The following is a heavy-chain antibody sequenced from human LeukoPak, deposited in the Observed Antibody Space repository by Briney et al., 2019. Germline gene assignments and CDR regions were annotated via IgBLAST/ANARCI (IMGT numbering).Heavy chain of an antibody. V-gene: IGHV1-2*02. CDR2: INPNSGGT. Sequence: ASVKVSCKASGYTFTGYYMHWVRQAPGQGLEWMGWINPNSGGTNYAQKFQGRVTMTRNTSISTAYMELSRLRSDDTAVYYCARDLVVVPAAISFDIWGQGTMVTVSS. J-gene: IGHJ3*02. CDR1: GYTFTGYY. D-gene: IGHD2-2*01. CDR3: ARDLVVVPAAISFDI.